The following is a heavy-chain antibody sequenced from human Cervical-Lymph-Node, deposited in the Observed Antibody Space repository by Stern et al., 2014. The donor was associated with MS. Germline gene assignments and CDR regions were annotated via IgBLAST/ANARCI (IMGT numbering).Heavy chain of an antibody. J-gene: IGHJ4*02. D-gene: IGHD4-23*01. CDR2: IYTSGST. V-gene: IGHV4-61*02. CDR3: ARDVLGGNSNYFDY. CDR1: GGSISSGSYY. Sequence: QVQLQESGPGLVKPSQTLSLTCTVSGGSISSGSYYWSWIRQPAGKGLEWIGRIYTSGSTNYNPSLTSLVTISVDTSKNQLSLQLSSVTAADTAVYYCARDVLGGNSNYFDYWGQGTLVTVSS.